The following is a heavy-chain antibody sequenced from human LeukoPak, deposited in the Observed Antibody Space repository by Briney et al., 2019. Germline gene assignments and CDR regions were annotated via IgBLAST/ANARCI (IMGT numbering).Heavy chain of an antibody. CDR1: GGSISSSSYY. CDR3: ARGYYSNYEWDWFDP. V-gene: IGHV4-39*07. D-gene: IGHD4-11*01. Sequence: SETLSLTCTVSGGSISSSSYYWGWIRQPPGKGLEWIGSIYYSGSTYYNPSLKSRVTISVDTSKNQFSLKLSSVTAADTAVYYCARGYYSNYEWDWFDPWGQGTLVTVSS. J-gene: IGHJ5*02. CDR2: IYYSGST.